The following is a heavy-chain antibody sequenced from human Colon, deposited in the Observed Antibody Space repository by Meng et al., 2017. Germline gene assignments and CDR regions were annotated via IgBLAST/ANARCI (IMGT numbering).Heavy chain of an antibody. Sequence: QVQLVQSGADGKKPGASVKISCKASGYIFSGYGISWVRQAPGQGFEWMGWISDHNSNANYAQKFRGRVTMTADTSTSTAYMELRSLGSDDTAIYYCVRDLRETSGYYHYDSWGQGTLVTVSS. J-gene: IGHJ4*02. CDR1: GYIFSGYG. CDR3: VRDLRETSGYYHYDS. V-gene: IGHV1-18*01. CDR2: ISDHNSNA. D-gene: IGHD3-3*01.